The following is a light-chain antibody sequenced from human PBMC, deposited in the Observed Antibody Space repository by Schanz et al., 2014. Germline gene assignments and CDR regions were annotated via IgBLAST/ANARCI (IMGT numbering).Light chain of an antibody. CDR3: QQRSKWPLT. Sequence: EIVLTQSPGTLSLSPGERATLSCRASQSFSSSYLAWYQQKPGQAPRLLIFDASNRATGIPARFSGSGSGTDFTLTVSSLEPEDFAFYYCQQRSKWPLTFGGGTKVEIK. J-gene: IGKJ4*01. V-gene: IGKV3D-20*02. CDR2: DAS. CDR1: QSFSSSY.